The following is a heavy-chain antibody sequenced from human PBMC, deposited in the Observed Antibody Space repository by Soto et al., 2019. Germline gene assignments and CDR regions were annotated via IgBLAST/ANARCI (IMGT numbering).Heavy chain of an antibody. D-gene: IGHD1-26*01. V-gene: IGHV4-39*01. CDR3: ATQEVGGSFVYTFDS. J-gene: IGHJ5*01. Sequence: SETLSLTCTVSGGSITSSSYYWVWIRQPPGKGLEWIGSIYYSGSTYYNPSLKSRVTISVGTSKNQFSLKLSSVTAADTAVYYCATQEVGGSFVYTFDSWGQGTLVTVSS. CDR2: IYYSGST. CDR1: GGSITSSSYY.